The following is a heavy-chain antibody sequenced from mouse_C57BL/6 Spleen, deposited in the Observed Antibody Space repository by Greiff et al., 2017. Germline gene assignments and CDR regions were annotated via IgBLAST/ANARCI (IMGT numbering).Heavy chain of an antibody. CDR1: GYTFTSYW. J-gene: IGHJ2*01. Sequence: QVQLQQSGAELAKPGASVKLSCKASGYTFTSYWMHWVKQRPGQGLEWIGYINPSSGYTKYNQKFKDKATLTADKSSSTAYMQLSSLTYEDSAVYSCARSGGNPGGYYGNYAFDYWGQGTTLTVSS. CDR2: INPSSGYT. V-gene: IGHV1-7*01. CDR3: ARSGGNPGGYYGNYAFDY. D-gene: IGHD2-1*01.